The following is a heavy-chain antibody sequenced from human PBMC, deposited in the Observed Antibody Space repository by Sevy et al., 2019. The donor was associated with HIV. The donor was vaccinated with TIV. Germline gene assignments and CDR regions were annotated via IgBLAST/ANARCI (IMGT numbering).Heavy chain of an antibody. Sequence: GESLKISCAASGFTFSSYCMHWVRQAPGKGLEWVAVTSYDGSKKYYADSVKGRFTISRDNSRTTLYLEMNSLRAEDTAVYYCARDGGGYYYDSSGYYHDAFDIWGLGTMVTVSS. J-gene: IGHJ3*02. D-gene: IGHD3-22*01. CDR3: ARDGGGYYYDSSGYYHDAFDI. V-gene: IGHV3-30-3*01. CDR2: TSYDGSKK. CDR1: GFTFSSYC.